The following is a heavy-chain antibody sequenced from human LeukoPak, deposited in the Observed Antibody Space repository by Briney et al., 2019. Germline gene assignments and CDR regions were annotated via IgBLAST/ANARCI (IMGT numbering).Heavy chain of an antibody. CDR1: GFTFGDYA. J-gene: IGHJ4*02. Sequence: PGGSLRLSCTASGFTFGDYAMSWFRQAPGKGLEWVGFIRSKAYGGTTEYAASVKGRFTISRDDSKSIAYLQMKSLKTEDTAVYYCTRDIEGEWLPDYWGQGTLVTVPS. CDR3: TRDIEGEWLPDY. V-gene: IGHV3-49*03. D-gene: IGHD3-3*01. CDR2: IRSKAYGGTT.